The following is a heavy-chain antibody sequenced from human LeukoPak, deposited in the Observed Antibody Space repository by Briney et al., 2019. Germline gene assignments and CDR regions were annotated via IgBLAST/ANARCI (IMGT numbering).Heavy chain of an antibody. D-gene: IGHD3-3*01. Sequence: ASVTVSCKASGYTFTSYDINWVRQAPGQGLEWMGWMNPNSGNTGYAQKFQGRVTMTRNTSISTAYMELSSLRSEDTAVYYCARGVVGSGRDAFDIWGQGTMVTVSS. J-gene: IGHJ3*02. CDR1: GYTFTSYD. V-gene: IGHV1-8*01. CDR3: ARGVVGSGRDAFDI. CDR2: MNPNSGNT.